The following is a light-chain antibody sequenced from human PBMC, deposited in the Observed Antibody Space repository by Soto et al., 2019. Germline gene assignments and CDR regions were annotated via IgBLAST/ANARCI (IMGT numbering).Light chain of an antibody. J-gene: IGKJ2*01. CDR2: DAS. V-gene: IGKV1-5*01. CDR1: QTISSW. CDR3: QQYNSYSSYT. Sequence: DIQMTQSPSTLSGSLGDRFAITCRASQTISSWLAWYQQKPGKAPKLLIYDASSLEGGVPSRFSGSGSGTEFTLTISSLQPDDFATYYCQQYNSYSSYTFGQGTKVDI.